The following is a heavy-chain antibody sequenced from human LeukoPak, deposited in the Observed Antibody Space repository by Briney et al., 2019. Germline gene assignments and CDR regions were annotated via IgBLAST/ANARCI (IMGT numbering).Heavy chain of an antibody. CDR2: ISSTSSDI. D-gene: IGHD5-12*01. CDR3: AKGLISGYDKYLDS. CDR1: GFAFETYT. V-gene: IGHV3-21*04. Sequence: PGGSLRLSCVASGFAFETYTMNWVRQAPGKGLEWVSFISSTSSDINYADSVRDRFTISRDNAKNSLFLQMDSLRVEDTAVYYCAKGLISGYDKYLDSWGRGTMVSVSS. J-gene: IGHJ4*02.